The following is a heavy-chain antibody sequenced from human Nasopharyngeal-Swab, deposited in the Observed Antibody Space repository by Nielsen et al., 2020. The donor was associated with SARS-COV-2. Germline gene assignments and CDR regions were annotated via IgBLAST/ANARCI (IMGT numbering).Heavy chain of an antibody. J-gene: IGHJ4*02. D-gene: IGHD1/OR15-1a*01. V-gene: IGHV5-51*01. CDR2: IYPGDSDT. CDR1: GYSFSSYW. Sequence: KVSCKGSGYSFSSYWIGWVRQMPGKGLEWMGIIYPGDSDTRYSPSFQGQVSISIDMSISTAYLHWSSLKASDTAMYYCARAPTGTTSPYHFDSWGQGTLVTVSS. CDR3: ARAPTGTTSPYHFDS.